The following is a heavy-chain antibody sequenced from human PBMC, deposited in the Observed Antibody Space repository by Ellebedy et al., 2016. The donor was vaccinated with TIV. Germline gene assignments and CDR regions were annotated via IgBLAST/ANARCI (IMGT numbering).Heavy chain of an antibody. D-gene: IGHD2-2*01. Sequence: GESLKISCAASGFIFSTYSMNWVRQAPGKGLEWVSSISSSSSYIYYADSLKGRLTISRDNAKDSLYLRMNSLRAEDTGVYYCARARVGRHCSGTSCYGDVFDIWGQGTMVTVSS. CDR2: ISSSSSYI. CDR1: GFIFSTYS. CDR3: ARARVGRHCSGTSCYGDVFDI. V-gene: IGHV3-21*01. J-gene: IGHJ3*02.